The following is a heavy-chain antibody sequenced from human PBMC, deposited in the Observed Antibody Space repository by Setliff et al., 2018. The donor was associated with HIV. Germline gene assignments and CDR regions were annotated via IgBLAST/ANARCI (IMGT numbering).Heavy chain of an antibody. CDR3: AKGAGFYGDYTFDY. CDR2: IYSTGST. V-gene: IGHV4-59*11. D-gene: IGHD4-17*01. Sequence: PSETLSLTCTVSGASITSHYWSWIRQSPGRELEWNGYIYSTGSTNYNPSLQSRVSISMDASKNKFSLKVTSVTSADTAVYYCAKGAGFYGDYTFDYWGQGNLVTVSS. J-gene: IGHJ4*02. CDR1: GASITSHY.